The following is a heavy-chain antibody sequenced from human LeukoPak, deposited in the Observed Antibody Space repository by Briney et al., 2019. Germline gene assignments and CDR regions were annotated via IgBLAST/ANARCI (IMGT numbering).Heavy chain of an antibody. Sequence: GGSLRLSCAASGFTVNRNCMGWVRQAPGKGLEWVSLIYGGGGTYYGNSVKGRFTISRDYSKNTLYLQMNSLRVEDTAVYYCARDSYYGSGSYYRYTFDYWGQGTLVTVSS. CDR2: IYGGGGT. V-gene: IGHV3-53*01. CDR3: ARDSYYGSGSYYRYTFDY. CDR1: GFTVNRNC. J-gene: IGHJ4*02. D-gene: IGHD3-10*01.